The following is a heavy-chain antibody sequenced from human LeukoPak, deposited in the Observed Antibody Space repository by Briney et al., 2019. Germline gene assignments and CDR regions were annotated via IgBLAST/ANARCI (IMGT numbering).Heavy chain of an antibody. J-gene: IGHJ5*02. D-gene: IGHD6-13*01. CDR3: AREAHSSSNNPPLTTNWFDP. CDR1: GGSISSGSYY. V-gene: IGHV4-61*02. Sequence: PSQTLSLTCTVSGGSISSGSYYWSWIRQPAGKGLKWIGRIYTSGSTNYNPSLKSRVTISVDTSKNQFSLKLSSVTAADTAVYYCAREAHSSSNNPPLTTNWFDPWGQGTLVTVFS. CDR2: IYTSGST.